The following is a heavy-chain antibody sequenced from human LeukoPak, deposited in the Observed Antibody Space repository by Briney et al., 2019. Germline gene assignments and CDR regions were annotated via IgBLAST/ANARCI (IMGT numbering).Heavy chain of an antibody. CDR1: GFTFSTSN. Sequence: GGSLRLSCAVSGFTFSTSNMNWVRQAPGEGLEWVSSITSGSSNIFYADSVKGRFTISRDNAKNSLYLQMNSLRAEDTAVYYCARYRGTYRDDWGEGTLVTVSS. CDR2: ITSGSSNI. J-gene: IGHJ4*02. V-gene: IGHV3-21*01. CDR3: ARYRGTYRDD. D-gene: IGHD1-26*01.